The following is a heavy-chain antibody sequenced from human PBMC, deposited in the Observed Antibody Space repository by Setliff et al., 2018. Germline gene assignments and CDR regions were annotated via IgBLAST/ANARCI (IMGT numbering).Heavy chain of an antibody. CDR1: AFGFSSYW. Sequence: LRLSCAASAFGFSSYWMSWVRQAPGKGPEWLAQISQDGSEKYYVDSVKGRLTISRDNAKNSLYLQMNSLRVEDTAVYYCANDVRGGVYEIWGQGTMVTVSS. J-gene: IGHJ3*02. V-gene: IGHV3-7*01. CDR2: ISQDGSEK. CDR3: ANDVRGGVYEI. D-gene: IGHD3-16*01.